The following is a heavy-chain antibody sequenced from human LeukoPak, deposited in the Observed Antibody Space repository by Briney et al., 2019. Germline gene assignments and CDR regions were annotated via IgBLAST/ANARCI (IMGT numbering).Heavy chain of an antibody. D-gene: IGHD6-13*01. Sequence: GGSLRLSCAASGFTFSSNYMSWVRQAPGKGLEWVSVIYSGGSTYYSDSVRGRCTIYRDNTKNTLYLQMNSLRAEDTAVYYCARDSIAAAGKGPFDYWGQGTLVTVSS. CDR1: GFTFSSNY. CDR3: ARDSIAAAGKGPFDY. V-gene: IGHV3-53*01. J-gene: IGHJ4*02. CDR2: IYSGGST.